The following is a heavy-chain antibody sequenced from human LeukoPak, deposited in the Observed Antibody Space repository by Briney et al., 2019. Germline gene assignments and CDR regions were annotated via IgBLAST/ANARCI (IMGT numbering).Heavy chain of an antibody. J-gene: IGHJ4*02. CDR3: AREGGFFRPLDY. V-gene: IGHV4-4*02. D-gene: IGHD3-3*01. Sequence: SETLSLTCGVSGGSVTSTNWWTWVRQPPGKGLEWIGEVHLDGRTNYNPSLKSRLTMSVDLSENHISLKLTSVTAADTAVYYCAREGGFFRPLDYSGQGTLVTVSS. CDR1: GGSVTSTNW. CDR2: VHLDGRT.